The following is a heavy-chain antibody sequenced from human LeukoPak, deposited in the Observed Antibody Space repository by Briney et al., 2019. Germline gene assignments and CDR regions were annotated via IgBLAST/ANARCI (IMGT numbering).Heavy chain of an antibody. CDR3: AGDSSGWYPTYYFDY. CDR1: GFTFRTYW. J-gene: IGHJ4*02. D-gene: IGHD6-19*01. Sequence: PGGSLRLSCAASGFTFRTYWMSWVRQAPGKGLEWVANIKQDGSENYYVDSVKGRFTISRDNSKNTLYLQMNSLRAEDTAVYYCAGDSSGWYPTYYFDYWGQGTLVTVSS. V-gene: IGHV3-7*01. CDR2: IKQDGSEN.